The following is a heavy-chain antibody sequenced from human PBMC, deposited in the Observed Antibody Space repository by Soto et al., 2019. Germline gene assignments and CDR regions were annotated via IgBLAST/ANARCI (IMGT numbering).Heavy chain of an antibody. D-gene: IGHD6-6*01. J-gene: IGHJ4*02. CDR2: ISSSSSYI. CDR3: ARDTDEYSSSPDFDY. Sequence: PGGSLRLSCAASGFTFSSYSMNWVRQAPGKGLEWVSSISSSSSYIYYADSVKGRFTISRDNAKNSLYLQMNSLRAEDTAVYYCARDTDEYSSSPDFDYWGQGTLVTVSS. CDR1: GFTFSSYS. V-gene: IGHV3-21*01.